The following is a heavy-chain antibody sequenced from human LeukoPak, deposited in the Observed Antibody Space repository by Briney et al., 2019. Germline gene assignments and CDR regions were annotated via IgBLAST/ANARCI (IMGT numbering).Heavy chain of an antibody. CDR2: IKQDGSEK. CDR1: GFTFSSYW. Sequence: GGSLRLSCAASGFTFSSYWISWVRQAPGKGLEWVANIKQDGSEKYYVDSVKGRFTISRDSSKNTLYLQMNSLRAEDTAVYYCAREEAAASQLDYWGQGTLVTVSS. CDR3: AREEAAASQLDY. V-gene: IGHV3-7*01. D-gene: IGHD6-13*01. J-gene: IGHJ4*02.